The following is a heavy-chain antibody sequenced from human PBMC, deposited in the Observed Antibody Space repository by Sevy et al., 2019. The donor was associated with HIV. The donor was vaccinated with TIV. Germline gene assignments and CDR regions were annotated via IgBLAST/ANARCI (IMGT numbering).Heavy chain of an antibody. CDR3: ARGPNSGHYRDYPYYYGMDV. J-gene: IGHJ6*02. CDR1: GYTFTNYD. D-gene: IGHD1-26*01. V-gene: IGHV1-8*01. Sequence: ASVKVSCKASGYTFTNYDINWVRQATGQGLEWMGWMSPNSGKTGYTQKFQGRVTVTRNTSISTAYMELTSLGSEDTAVYSCARGPNSGHYRDYPYYYGMDVWGQGTAVTVSS. CDR2: MSPNSGKT.